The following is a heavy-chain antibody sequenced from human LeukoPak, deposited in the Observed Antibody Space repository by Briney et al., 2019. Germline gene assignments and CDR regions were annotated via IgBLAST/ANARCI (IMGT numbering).Heavy chain of an antibody. CDR1: GGTFSSYA. V-gene: IGHV1-18*01. Sequence: GASVKVSCKASGGTFSSYAISWVRQAPGQGLEWMGWISAYNGNTNYAQKLQGRVTMTTDTSTSTAYMELRSLRSDDTAVYYCARDYVQYYFDYWGQGTLVTVSS. CDR2: ISAYNGNT. J-gene: IGHJ4*02. D-gene: IGHD3-16*01. CDR3: ARDYVQYYFDY.